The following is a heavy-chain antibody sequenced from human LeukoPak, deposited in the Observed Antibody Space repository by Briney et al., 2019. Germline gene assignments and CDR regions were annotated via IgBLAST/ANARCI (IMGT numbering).Heavy chain of an antibody. CDR1: GFTFSGYC. CDR2: IKEDGSER. J-gene: IGHJ4*02. D-gene: IGHD1-20*01. CDR3: ARDITGTTGAIDF. V-gene: IGHV3-7*01. Sequence: GGSLRLSCAASGFTFSGYCMSWVRQAPGKGLEWVANIKEDGSERYYVDSVQGRFTISRDNAKNSLYLQMNSLRAEDTAVYYCARDITGTTGAIDFWGQGTLVTVSS.